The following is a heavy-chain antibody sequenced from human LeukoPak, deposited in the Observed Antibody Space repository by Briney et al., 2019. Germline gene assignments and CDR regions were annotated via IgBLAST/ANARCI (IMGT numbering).Heavy chain of an antibody. CDR3: ARDLSRGSGSFDY. Sequence: GGSLRLSCAASGFTVSSNYMSWVRQAPGKGLEYVSSIDNNGGSTYYADSVKGRFTISRDNAKNSLYLQMNSLRAEDTAVYYCARDLSRGSGSFDYWGQGTLVTVSS. J-gene: IGHJ4*02. CDR1: GFTVSSNY. CDR2: IDNNGGST. V-gene: IGHV3-64*04. D-gene: IGHD3-10*01.